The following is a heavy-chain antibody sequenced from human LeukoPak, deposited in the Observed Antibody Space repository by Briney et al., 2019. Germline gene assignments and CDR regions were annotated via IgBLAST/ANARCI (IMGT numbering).Heavy chain of an antibody. CDR1: GYTFTGYY. Sequence: ASVKVSCKASGYTFTGYYMHWVRQAPGQGLEWMGRINPNSGGTNYAQKFQGRVTMTRDTSISTAYMELRSLRSDDTAVYYCARDNDWGSTFDYWGQGTLVTVSS. CDR3: ARDNDWGSTFDY. D-gene: IGHD7-27*01. J-gene: IGHJ4*02. V-gene: IGHV1-2*06. CDR2: INPNSGGT.